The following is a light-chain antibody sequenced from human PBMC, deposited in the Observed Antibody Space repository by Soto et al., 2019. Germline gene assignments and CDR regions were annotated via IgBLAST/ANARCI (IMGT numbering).Light chain of an antibody. CDR1: QTISVS. CDR3: QQYDKYST. V-gene: IGKV1-5*01. J-gene: IGKJ1*01. Sequence: IQMTQSPSTLSASVGDTVTITCRASQTISVSLAWYQQKPGKAPNLLIYDASTLQEGVPSRFSGSGSGTEFTLTVTSLQPEDYTTYFCQQYDKYSTFGQGAKVDIK. CDR2: DAS.